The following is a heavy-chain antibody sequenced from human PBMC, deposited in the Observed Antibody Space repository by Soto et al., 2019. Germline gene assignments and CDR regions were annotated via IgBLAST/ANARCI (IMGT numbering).Heavy chain of an antibody. CDR1: GGSISNGYYY. CDR2: IYHSGRT. CDR3: ARWVEVSLDYFDS. V-gene: IGHV4-31*03. Sequence: QVQLQESGPGLVKPSQTLSLTCTVSGGSISNGYYYWSWVRQNPGKGLEWIGQIYHSGRTSYNPSRKSRVTISVDTSKNQFSLNLSSVTAADTAVYYCARWVEVSLDYFDSWGQGTPVTVSS. J-gene: IGHJ4*02. D-gene: IGHD2-15*01.